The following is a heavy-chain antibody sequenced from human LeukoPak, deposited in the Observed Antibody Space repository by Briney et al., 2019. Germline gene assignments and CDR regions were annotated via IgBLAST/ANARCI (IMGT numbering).Heavy chain of an antibody. J-gene: IGHJ6*02. CDR2: ISGSGGTT. V-gene: IGHV3-23*01. D-gene: IGHD3-3*01. CDR3: RFGDGMDV. Sequence: GGSLRLSCAASGFSFSSYAMSWVRQAPGKGLEWVSGISGSGGTTHYADSVKGRFTISRDNSKNTLYLQMNSLRAEDTAVYYCRFGDGMDVWGQGTTVTVSS. CDR1: GFSFSSYA.